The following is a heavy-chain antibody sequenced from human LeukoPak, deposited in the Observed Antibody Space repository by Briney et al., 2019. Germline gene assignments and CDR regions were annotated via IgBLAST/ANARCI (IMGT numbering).Heavy chain of an antibody. J-gene: IGHJ4*02. D-gene: IGHD6-19*01. V-gene: IGHV3-7*01. CDR1: GSTFSSSW. Sequence: GGSLRLSCAASGSTFSSSWMTWVRQAPGKGLEWVANIKEDGGVRHYVDSVKGRFTISRDNAKNSLYLQMNVLRAEDTAVYYCAREESGSRGWANWGQGTLVTVSS. CDR3: AREESGSRGWAN. CDR2: IKEDGGVR.